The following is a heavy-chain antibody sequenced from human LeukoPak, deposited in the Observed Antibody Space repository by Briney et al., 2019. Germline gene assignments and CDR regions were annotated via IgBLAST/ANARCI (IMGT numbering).Heavy chain of an antibody. D-gene: IGHD6-19*01. CDR1: GGSISSSSYY. V-gene: IGHV4-39*07. Sequence: SGTLSLTCTVSGGSISSSSYYWGWIRQPPGKGLEWIGSIYYSGSTYYNPSLKSRVTISVDTSKNQFSLKLSSVTAADTAVYYCARDRGIAVAGTQGDAFDIWGQGTMVTVSS. CDR2: IYYSGST. J-gene: IGHJ3*02. CDR3: ARDRGIAVAGTQGDAFDI.